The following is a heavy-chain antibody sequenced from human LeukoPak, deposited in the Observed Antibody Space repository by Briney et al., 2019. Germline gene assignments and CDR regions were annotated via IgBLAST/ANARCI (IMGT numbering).Heavy chain of an antibody. J-gene: IGHJ4*02. Sequence: GESLKISCKGSGYSFTSYWIGWVRQMPGKGLEWMGIIYPGDSDTRYSPSFQGQVTISADKSISTAYLQWSSLKASDTAMYYCARYCSGGSCYYYFDYWGQGTLVTVSS. CDR1: GYSFTSYW. D-gene: IGHD2-15*01. CDR2: IYPGDSDT. V-gene: IGHV5-51*01. CDR3: ARYCSGGSCYYYFDY.